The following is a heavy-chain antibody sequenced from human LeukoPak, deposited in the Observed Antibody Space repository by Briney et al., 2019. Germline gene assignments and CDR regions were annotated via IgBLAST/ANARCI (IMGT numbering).Heavy chain of an antibody. Sequence: ASVKVSCKASGYTFTSYGISWVRQAPGQGLEWMGWINPNSGGTNYAQKFQGRVTMTRDTSISTAYMELSRLRSDDTAVYYCARRYSGYDYFDYWGQGTLVTVSS. J-gene: IGHJ4*02. CDR2: INPNSGGT. CDR1: GYTFTSYG. V-gene: IGHV1-2*02. CDR3: ARRYSGYDYFDY. D-gene: IGHD5-12*01.